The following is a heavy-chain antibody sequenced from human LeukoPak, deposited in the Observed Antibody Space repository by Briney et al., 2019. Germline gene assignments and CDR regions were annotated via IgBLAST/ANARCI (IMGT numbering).Heavy chain of an antibody. CDR2: MDPNSDNT. J-gene: IGHJ4*02. CDR3: MSTSNWGSVIFDC. CDR1: GYTFTSYD. Sequence: ASVKVSCKASGYTFTSYDIHWVRQATGQGLEWMGWMDPNSDNTVYAEKFQGRITMTRNTSITTAYMGLRSLRSEDTAVYYCMSTSNWGSVIFDCWGQGTLVTVSS. D-gene: IGHD7-27*01. V-gene: IGHV1-8*01.